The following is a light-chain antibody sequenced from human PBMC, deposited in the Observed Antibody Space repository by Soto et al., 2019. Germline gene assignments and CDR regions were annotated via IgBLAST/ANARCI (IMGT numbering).Light chain of an antibody. Sequence: QSVLTQPPSVSAAPGQNVTISCAGDGSSLGENAMCWYQVLPGAAPRVLIYGNSNRPSGVPARFSGSKSGSSASLDIAGLQAEDEADYHCQSFDSSLSACVFGTGTKVTV. CDR2: GNS. J-gene: IGLJ1*01. V-gene: IGLV1-40*01. CDR1: GSSLGENA. CDR3: QSFDSSLSACV.